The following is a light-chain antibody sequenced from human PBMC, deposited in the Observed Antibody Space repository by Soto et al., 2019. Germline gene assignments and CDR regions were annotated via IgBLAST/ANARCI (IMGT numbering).Light chain of an antibody. Sequence: EIVMTQSPATLSVSPGERATLSCRASQSVRGNLAWYQQKPGQSPRLLIYGASSRATGIPVRFSGSGSGTEFTLTISSLEPEDFAVYYCQQRSNWPAFGGGTKWIS. J-gene: IGKJ4*01. CDR2: GAS. CDR3: QQRSNWPA. CDR1: QSVRGN. V-gene: IGKV3-15*01.